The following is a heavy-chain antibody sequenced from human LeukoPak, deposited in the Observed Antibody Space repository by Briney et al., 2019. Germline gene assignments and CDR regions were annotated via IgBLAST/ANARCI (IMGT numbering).Heavy chain of an antibody. CDR3: ARGFTGSYFGYYYYYMDV. J-gene: IGHJ6*03. D-gene: IGHD1-26*01. Sequence: ASVKVSCKASGYTFTSYDINWVRQATGQGLEWMGWMNPNSGNTGYAQKFQGRVTITRNTSISTAYMELSSLRSEDTAVYYCARGFTGSYFGYYYYYMDVWGKGTTVTVSS. V-gene: IGHV1-8*03. CDR1: GYTFTSYD. CDR2: MNPNSGNT.